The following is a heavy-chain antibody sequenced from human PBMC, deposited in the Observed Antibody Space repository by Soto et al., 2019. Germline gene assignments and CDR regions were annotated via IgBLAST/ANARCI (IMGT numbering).Heavy chain of an antibody. CDR1: GYAFTTYG. CDR3: ARGRYGDY. Sequence: QVHLVQSGAEVKKPGASVKVSCQASGYAFTTYGITWVRQAPGQGLEWMGWISAHNGNTNYAQKLQGRVTVTRDTSTSTAYMELRSLSSDDTAVYYCARGRYGDYWGKGALVTVSS. J-gene: IGHJ4*02. CDR2: ISAHNGNT. V-gene: IGHV1-18*01. D-gene: IGHD1-1*01.